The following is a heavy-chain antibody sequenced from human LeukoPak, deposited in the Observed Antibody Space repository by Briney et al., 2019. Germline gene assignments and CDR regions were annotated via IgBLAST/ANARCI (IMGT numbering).Heavy chain of an antibody. V-gene: IGHV1-46*01. Sequence: HRASVKVSCKASGYTFTSYYMHWVRQAPGQGLEWMGIINPSGGDTSYSQKFQGRVTMTRDSSTSTLYMELSSLRSADTAVYYCASGAAAGTFSIGYWGQGTLLTVSS. J-gene: IGHJ4*02. CDR1: GYTFTSYY. CDR3: ASGAAAGTFSIGY. CDR2: INPSGGDT. D-gene: IGHD6-13*01.